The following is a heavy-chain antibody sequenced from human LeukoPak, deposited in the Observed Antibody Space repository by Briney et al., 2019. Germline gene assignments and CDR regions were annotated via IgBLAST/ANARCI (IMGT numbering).Heavy chain of an antibody. V-gene: IGHV4-59*01. CDR2: IYYSGST. CDR3: ARGVLRFLHFDY. CDR1: GGSIRSYY. Sequence: SETLSLTCTVSGGSIRSYYWSWIRQPPGKGLEWIGYIYYSGSTNYNPSLKSRVTISVDTSKNQFSLKLSSVTAADTAVYYCARGVLRFLHFDYWGQGTLVTVSS. J-gene: IGHJ4*02. D-gene: IGHD3-3*01.